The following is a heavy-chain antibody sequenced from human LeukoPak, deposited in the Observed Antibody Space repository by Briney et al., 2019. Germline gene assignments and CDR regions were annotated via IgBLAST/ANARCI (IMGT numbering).Heavy chain of an antibody. D-gene: IGHD2-2*01. J-gene: IGHJ5*02. Sequence: ASVKVSCKASGYTFTSYDINWVRQATGQGLEWMGWMNPNSGNTGYAQKFQGRVTMTRNTSISTAYMELSSLRSEDTAVYYCARTTYQLPISITHWFDPWGQGTLVTVSS. V-gene: IGHV1-8*01. CDR3: ARTTYQLPISITHWFDP. CDR1: GYTFTSYD. CDR2: MNPNSGNT.